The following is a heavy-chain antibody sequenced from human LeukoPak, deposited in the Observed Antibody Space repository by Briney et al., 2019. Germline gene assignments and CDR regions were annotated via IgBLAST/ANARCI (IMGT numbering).Heavy chain of an antibody. CDR2: IYHSGRT. CDR1: GGSLSSSNW. Sequence: SGTLSLTCAVSGGSLSSSNWWSWVRQPPGKGLEWIGEIYHSGRTNYNPSLKSRVTVSVDKSKNQFSLKLSSVTAADTAVYYCAKIPPSYSGYDSPNYYYYYGMDVWGKGTKVTVSS. D-gene: IGHD5-12*01. CDR3: AKIPPSYSGYDSPNYYYYYGMDV. V-gene: IGHV4-4*02. J-gene: IGHJ6*04.